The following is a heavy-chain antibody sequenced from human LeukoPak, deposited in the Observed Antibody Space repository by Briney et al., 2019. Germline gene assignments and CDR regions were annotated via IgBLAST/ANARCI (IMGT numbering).Heavy chain of an antibody. Sequence: ASVKVSCKASGYTFTGYYMHWVRQAPGQGLEWMGRINPNSGGTNYAQKFQGRVTMTRDTSISTAYMELSSLRSEDTAVYYCARDLPQVRRGYYYYMDVWGKGTTVTVSS. CDR3: ARDLPQVRRGYYYYMDV. CDR2: INPNSGGT. CDR1: GYTFTGYY. D-gene: IGHD3-10*01. J-gene: IGHJ6*03. V-gene: IGHV1-2*06.